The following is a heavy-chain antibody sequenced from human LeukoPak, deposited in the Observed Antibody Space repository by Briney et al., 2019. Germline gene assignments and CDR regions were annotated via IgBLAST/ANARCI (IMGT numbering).Heavy chain of an antibody. Sequence: PGRSLRLSCVASGFTFSTYGMSWVRQAPGKGLEWVAVISHHGANKFYGDSVKGRFTISRDNSNNMVYLQMNGLRAEDTAVYYCARGDRAIAAPDYWGQGTLVTVSS. CDR3: ARGDRAIAAPDY. CDR2: ISHHGANK. D-gene: IGHD6-13*01. J-gene: IGHJ4*02. V-gene: IGHV3-30*03. CDR1: GFTFSTYG.